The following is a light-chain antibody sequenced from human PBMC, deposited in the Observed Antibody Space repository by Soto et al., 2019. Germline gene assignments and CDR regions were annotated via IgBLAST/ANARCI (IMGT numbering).Light chain of an antibody. Sequence: EIVMTQSPATLSVSPGERATLSCRASQSVNSNLAWYQQKRGQAPRLLIYGPSTRATGVPARFSGSGSGTEFTLTISRLQSEDFAIYYCQQYNNWPRTFGQGTKVEVK. V-gene: IGKV3-15*01. CDR2: GPS. J-gene: IGKJ1*01. CDR1: QSVNSN. CDR3: QQYNNWPRT.